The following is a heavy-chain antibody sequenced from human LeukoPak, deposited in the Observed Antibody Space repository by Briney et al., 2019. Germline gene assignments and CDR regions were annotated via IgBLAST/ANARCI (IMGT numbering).Heavy chain of an antibody. CDR1: GFTFSSYA. CDR2: ISYDGSNK. D-gene: IGHD2-8*01. CDR3: ARDWDCTNGVCYGYYFDY. V-gene: IGHV3-30-3*01. J-gene: IGHJ4*02. Sequence: PGRSLRLSCAASGFTFSSYAMHWVRQAPGKGLEWVAVISYDGSNKYYADSVKGRFTISRDNSKNTLYLQMNSLRAEDTAVYYRARDWDCTNGVCYGYYFDYWGQGTLVTVSS.